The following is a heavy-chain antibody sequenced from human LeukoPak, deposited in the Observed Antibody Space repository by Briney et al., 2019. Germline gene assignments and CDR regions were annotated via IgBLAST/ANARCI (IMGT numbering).Heavy chain of an antibody. J-gene: IGHJ4*02. CDR3: AREGGYDFGY. V-gene: IGHV1-2*02. D-gene: IGHD5-12*01. CDR2: INPNSGGT. CDR1: GYTFTGYY. Sequence: ASVTLSCKASGYTFTGYYMHWVRQAPGQGLEWMGWINPNSGGTNYAQKFQGRVTMTRDTSISTAYMELSTLSSDDTAVYCCAREGGYDFGYWGQGTLVTVSS.